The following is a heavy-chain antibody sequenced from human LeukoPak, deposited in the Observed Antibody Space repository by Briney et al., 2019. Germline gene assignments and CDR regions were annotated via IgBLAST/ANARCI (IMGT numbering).Heavy chain of an antibody. CDR1: GFTFSSYA. CDR3: ARDGAPLDY. CDR2: ISGSGGST. J-gene: IGHJ4*02. D-gene: IGHD1-26*01. V-gene: IGHV3-23*01. Sequence: GGSPRLSCAASGFTFSSYAMSWVRQAPGKGLEWVSAISGSGGSTYYADSVKGRFTISRDNAKNSLYLQMNSLRAEDTAVYYCARDGAPLDYWGQGTLLTVSS.